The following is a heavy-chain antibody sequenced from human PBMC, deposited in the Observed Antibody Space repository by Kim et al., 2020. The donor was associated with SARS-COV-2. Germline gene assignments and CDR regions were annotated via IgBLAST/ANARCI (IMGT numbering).Heavy chain of an antibody. J-gene: IGHJ6*02. CDR1: GYTFTSYD. D-gene: IGHD3-3*01. Sequence: ASVKVSCKASGYTFTSYDINWVRQATGQGLEWMGWMNPNSGNTGYAQKFQGRVTMTRNTSISTAYMELSSLRSEDTAVYYCARRGRPRITIFGVVVYGMDVWGQGHTATVSS. V-gene: IGHV1-8*01. CDR2: MNPNSGNT. CDR3: ARRGRPRITIFGVVVYGMDV.